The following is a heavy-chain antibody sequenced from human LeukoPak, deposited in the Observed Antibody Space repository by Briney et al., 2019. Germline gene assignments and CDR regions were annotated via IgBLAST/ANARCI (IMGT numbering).Heavy chain of an antibody. CDR3: ARLHYNSAFDI. D-gene: IGHD5-24*01. Sequence: KPSETLSLTCTVSGGSISSYYWSWIRQPPGKGLEWIGYIYYSGSTNYNPSLKSRVTISVDTSKNQFSLELSSVTAADTAVYYCARLHYNSAFDIWGQGTMVTVSS. CDR1: GGSISSYY. J-gene: IGHJ3*02. CDR2: IYYSGST. V-gene: IGHV4-59*01.